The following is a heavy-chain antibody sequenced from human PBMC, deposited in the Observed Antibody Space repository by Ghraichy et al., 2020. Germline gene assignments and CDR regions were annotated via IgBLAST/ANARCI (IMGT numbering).Heavy chain of an antibody. CDR2: ISSSSSTI. Sequence: GGSLRLSCAASGFTFSSYSMNWVRQAPGKGLEWVSYISSSSSTIYYADSVKGRFTISRDNAKNSLYLQMNSLRDEDTAVYYCARDPERSGWYSEDNWFDPWGQGTLVTVSS. CDR3: ARDPERSGWYSEDNWFDP. CDR1: GFTFSSYS. J-gene: IGHJ5*02. D-gene: IGHD6-19*01. V-gene: IGHV3-48*02.